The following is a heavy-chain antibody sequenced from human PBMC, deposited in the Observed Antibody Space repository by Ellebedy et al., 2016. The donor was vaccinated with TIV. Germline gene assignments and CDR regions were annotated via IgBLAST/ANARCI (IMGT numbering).Heavy chain of an antibody. D-gene: IGHD5-24*01. Sequence: PAGSLRLSCAASGFTFDTYAMTWVRQAPGRGLEWVASISGRDSDTSYADSVTGRFTISRDDSKNTLFLHVNSLRAEDTAVYYCAKTEGRDGYGRYFYGMEVWGRGTTVTVSS. CDR2: ISGRDSDT. J-gene: IGHJ6*02. CDR1: GFTFDTYA. V-gene: IGHV3-23*01. CDR3: AKTEGRDGYGRYFYGMEV.